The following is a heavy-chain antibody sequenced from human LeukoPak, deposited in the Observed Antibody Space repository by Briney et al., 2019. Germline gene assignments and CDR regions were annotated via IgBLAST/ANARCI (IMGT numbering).Heavy chain of an antibody. Sequence: NPRGSLRLSCAASGFTFSSYSMNWVRQAPGKGLEWVSSISSSSSYIYYADSVKGRFTISRDNAKNSLYLQMNSLRAEDTAVYYCARDDWELLHYYYYGMDVWGQGTTVTVSS. CDR1: GFTFSSYS. V-gene: IGHV3-21*01. J-gene: IGHJ6*02. D-gene: IGHD1-26*01. CDR2: ISSSSSYI. CDR3: ARDDWELLHYYYYGMDV.